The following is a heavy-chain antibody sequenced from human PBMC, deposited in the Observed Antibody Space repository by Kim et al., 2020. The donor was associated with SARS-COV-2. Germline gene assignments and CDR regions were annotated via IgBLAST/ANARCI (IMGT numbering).Heavy chain of an antibody. CDR2: ITASGNTV. D-gene: IGHD3-10*01. CDR1: EFTLSGYV. J-gene: IGHJ3*01. V-gene: IGHV3-48*03. Sequence: GGSLRLSCEASEFTLSGYVMNWVRQAPGKGLEWISYITASGNTVHYADSVRGRFTISRDNAKNSLYLQMNSLRAEDTAVYYCARETPGIRGDASDVWGQGTMVTVSS. CDR3: ARETPGIRGDASDV.